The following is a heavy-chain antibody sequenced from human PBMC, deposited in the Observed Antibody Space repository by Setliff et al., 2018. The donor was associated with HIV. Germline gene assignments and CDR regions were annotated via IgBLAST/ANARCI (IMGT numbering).Heavy chain of an antibody. CDR2: ISYDGSNK. Sequence: GGSLRLSCAASGFTFSSYAMHWVRQAPGKGLEWVAVISYDGSNKYYADSVKGRFTISRDNAKNSLYLQMNSLRADDTAVYFCARPTNIDTLYYGSQTFYMYYYGMDVWGQGTTVTVSS. J-gene: IGHJ6*02. V-gene: IGHV3-30-3*01. CDR1: GFTFSSYA. CDR3: ARPTNIDTLYYGSQTFYMYYYGMDV. D-gene: IGHD1-26*01.